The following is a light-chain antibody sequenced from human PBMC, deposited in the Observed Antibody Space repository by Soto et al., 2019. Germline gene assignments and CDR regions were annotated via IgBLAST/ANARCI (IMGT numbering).Light chain of an antibody. CDR1: QDIRSY. J-gene: IGKJ1*01. Sequence: DIQMTQSPSSLSASVGDRVTITCRASQDIRSYLNWYQQKPGKAPELLIYATSNLQTGVPSRFSASGSGTDFTLTITSLQPEDFATYYCQQGYSTQWTSGQGTKVDIK. V-gene: IGKV1-39*01. CDR2: ATS. CDR3: QQGYSTQWT.